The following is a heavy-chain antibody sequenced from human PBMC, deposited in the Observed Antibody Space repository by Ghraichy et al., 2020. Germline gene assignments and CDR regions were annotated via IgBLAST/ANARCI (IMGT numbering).Heavy chain of an antibody. Sequence: GGSLRLSCAASGFSFSSYSMNWVRQAPGKGLEWVSSIKSSSTYTYYADSVKGRFTISRDNAKNSLFLQMNSLRAEDTAVYYCARIPRNDVLTGDDFWGPGALVTVSS. CDR3: ARIPRNDVLTGDDF. CDR1: GFSFSSYS. CDR2: IKSSSTYT. D-gene: IGHD3-9*01. J-gene: IGHJ4*02. V-gene: IGHV3-21*01.